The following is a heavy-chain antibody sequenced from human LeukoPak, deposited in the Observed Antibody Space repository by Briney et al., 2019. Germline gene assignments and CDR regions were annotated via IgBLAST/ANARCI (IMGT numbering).Heavy chain of an antibody. CDR3: AKARPSISYDFWSGYSYFDY. J-gene: IGHJ4*02. CDR1: GFTFSSYG. D-gene: IGHD3-3*01. Sequence: PGGSLRLSCAASGFTFSSYGMSWVRQAPGKGLEWVSAISGSGGSTYYADSVKGRFTISRDNSKNTLYLQMNSLRAEDTAVYYCAKARPSISYDFWSGYSYFDYWGQGTLVTVSS. V-gene: IGHV3-23*01. CDR2: ISGSGGST.